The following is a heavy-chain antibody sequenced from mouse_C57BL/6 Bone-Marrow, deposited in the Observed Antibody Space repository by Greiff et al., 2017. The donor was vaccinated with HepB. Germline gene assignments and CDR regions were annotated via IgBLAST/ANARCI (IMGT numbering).Heavy chain of an antibody. CDR2: IYPGDGDT. Sequence: QVQLQQSGPELVKPGASVKISCKASGYAFSSSWMNWVKQRPGKGLEWIGRIYPGDGDTNYNGKFKGKDTLTADKSSSTAYMQLSSLTSEDSAVYFCARGPWYFDVWGTGTTVTVSS. J-gene: IGHJ1*03. V-gene: IGHV1-82*01. CDR1: GYAFSSSW. CDR3: ARGPWYFDV.